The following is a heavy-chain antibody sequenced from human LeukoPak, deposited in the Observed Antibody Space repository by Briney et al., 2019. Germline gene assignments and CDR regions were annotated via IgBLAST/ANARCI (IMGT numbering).Heavy chain of an antibody. CDR1: GFTFSSYW. Sequence: GGSLRLSCAASGFTFSSYWMHWVRQAPGKGLVWVSRISSDGSITTYADSAKGRFTISRDNARNTLYLQMDSLRAEDTAVYYCARATGATLDNWGQGTLVTVSS. D-gene: IGHD4/OR15-4a*01. CDR2: ISSDGSIT. J-gene: IGHJ4*02. CDR3: ARATGATLDN. V-gene: IGHV3-74*01.